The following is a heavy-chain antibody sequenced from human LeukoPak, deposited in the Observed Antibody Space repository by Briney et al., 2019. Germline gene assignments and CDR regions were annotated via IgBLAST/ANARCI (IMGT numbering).Heavy chain of an antibody. J-gene: IGHJ5*02. CDR2: ISYDGSNK. Sequence: QSGGSLRLSCAASGFTFSSYTMHWVRQAPDKGLEWVAVISYDGSNKYYADSVKGRFTISRDNSKNTLYLQMNSLRAEDTAVYYCARPVVPAANWFDPWGQGTLVTVSS. V-gene: IGHV3-30-3*01. CDR3: ARPVVPAANWFDP. D-gene: IGHD2-2*01. CDR1: GFTFSSYT.